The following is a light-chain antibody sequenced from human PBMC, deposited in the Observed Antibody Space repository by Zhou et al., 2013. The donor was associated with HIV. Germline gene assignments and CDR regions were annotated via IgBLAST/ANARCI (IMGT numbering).Light chain of an antibody. V-gene: IGLV2-23*02. CDR3: CSYAPGSNFWX. J-gene: IGLJ3*02. CDR2: EVN. CDR1: RSDVGNYNH. Sequence: QSALTQPASVSGSPGQSITISCTGSRSDVGNYNHVSWYQHHPGRAPKLIIFEVNERPLGVSNRFSGSKSGTTASLTISGLQAEDEADYYCCSYAPGSNFWXLGGGTKLTVL.